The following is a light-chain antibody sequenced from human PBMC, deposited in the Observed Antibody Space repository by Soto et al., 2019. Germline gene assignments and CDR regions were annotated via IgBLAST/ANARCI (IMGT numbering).Light chain of an antibody. CDR2: DAS. J-gene: IGKJ4*01. V-gene: IGKV3-11*01. CDR1: QSVRSNY. Sequence: EIVLTQSPGTLSLSPGERATLSCRASQSVRSNYLAWYQQKPGQAPRLLIYDASNRATGIPARFSGSGSGTDFTLTISSLGPEDFAVYYCQQRSNWPPGTFGGGTKVDIK. CDR3: QQRSNWPPGT.